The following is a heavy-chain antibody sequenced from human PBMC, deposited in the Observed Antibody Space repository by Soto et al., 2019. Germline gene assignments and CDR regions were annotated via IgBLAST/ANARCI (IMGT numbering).Heavy chain of an antibody. J-gene: IGHJ4*02. CDR2: ISGSGGST. Sequence: PGGSLRLSCAASGFPFNSYAMSWVRPDPGKGLEWVSAISGSGGSTYYADSVKGRFTISRDNSKNTLYLQMNSLRAEDTAVYYCAKDLNYDFWSGYHGFDYWGQGTLVTVSS. D-gene: IGHD3-3*01. CDR3: AKDLNYDFWSGYHGFDY. CDR1: GFPFNSYA. V-gene: IGHV3-23*01.